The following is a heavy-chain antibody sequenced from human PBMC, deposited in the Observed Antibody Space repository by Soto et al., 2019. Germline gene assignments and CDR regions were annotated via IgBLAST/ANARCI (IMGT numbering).Heavy chain of an antibody. D-gene: IGHD3-10*01. CDR3: ASSYGSGYRAFDY. J-gene: IGHJ4*02. CDR2: VNPIVSMS. CDR1: GDTFNFYS. V-gene: IGHV1-69*02. Sequence: QVQLVQSGAEVKRPGSSVKVSGKASGDTFNFYSINWVRQAPGVGLEWMGRVNPIVSMSNYAQKFQGRVTMTADKSTSTAYMELSSLRSEDTAIYYCASSYGSGYRAFDYWGQGALVTVSS.